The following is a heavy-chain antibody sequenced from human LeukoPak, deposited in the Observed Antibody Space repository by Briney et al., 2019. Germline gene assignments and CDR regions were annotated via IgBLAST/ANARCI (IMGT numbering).Heavy chain of an antibody. J-gene: IGHJ6*03. Sequence: PSETLSLTCTVSGGSISSSNYYWGWIRQPPGKGLEWIGEINHSGSTNYNPSLKSRVTISVDTSKNQFSLKLSSVTAADTAVYYCARAHEWELLDYYYYMDVWGKGTTVTVSS. CDR3: ARAHEWELLDYYYYMDV. CDR2: INHSGST. CDR1: GGSISSSNYY. V-gene: IGHV4-39*07. D-gene: IGHD1-26*01.